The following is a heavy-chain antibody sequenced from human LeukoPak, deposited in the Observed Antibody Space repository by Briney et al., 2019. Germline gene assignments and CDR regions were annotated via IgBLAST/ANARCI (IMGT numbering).Heavy chain of an antibody. CDR3: ARNAGKYYRYFQH. CDR2: IYYSGST. D-gene: IGHD2/OR15-2a*01. V-gene: IGHV4-59*01. J-gene: IGHJ1*01. Sequence: SETLSLTCTVSGGSISSYCWSWIRQPPGKGLEWIGYIYYSGSTTYNPPLKSRVNITIDTSKNQFSLTLTSVTAADTAMYYCARNAGKYYRYFQHWGQGTVVSVSS. CDR1: GGSISSYC.